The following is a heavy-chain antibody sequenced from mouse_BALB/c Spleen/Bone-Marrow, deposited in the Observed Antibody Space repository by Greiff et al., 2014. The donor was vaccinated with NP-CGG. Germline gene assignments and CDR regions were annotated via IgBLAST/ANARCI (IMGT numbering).Heavy chain of an antibody. CDR1: GYSFTGYT. Sequence: VQLQQPGPELVKPGASMKISCKASGYSFTGYTMNWVKQSHGKNLEWIGLINPYNGGTSYNQKFKGKATLTVDKSSSRAYMELLSLTSEDSAVYYCARGDYYGSSSFAYWGQGTLVTVSA. J-gene: IGHJ3*01. V-gene: IGHV1-18*01. D-gene: IGHD1-1*01. CDR2: INPYNGGT. CDR3: ARGDYYGSSSFAY.